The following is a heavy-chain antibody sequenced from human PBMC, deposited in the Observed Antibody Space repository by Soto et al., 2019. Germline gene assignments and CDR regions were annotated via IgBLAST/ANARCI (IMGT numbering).Heavy chain of an antibody. D-gene: IGHD6-6*01. CDR2: IKQDGSEK. CDR1: GFTFSSYW. CDR3: ARDPLSIAARPVGAFDI. J-gene: IGHJ3*02. V-gene: IGHV3-7*03. Sequence: SLRLYCAASGFTFSSYWMSWLRQAPGKGLEWVANIKQDGSEKYYVDSVKGRFTISRDNAKNSLYLQMNSLRAEDTAVYYCARDPLSIAARPVGAFDIWGQGTMVTVSS.